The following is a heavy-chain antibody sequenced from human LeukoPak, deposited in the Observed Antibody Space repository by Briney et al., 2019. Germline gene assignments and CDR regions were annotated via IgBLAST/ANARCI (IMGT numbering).Heavy chain of an antibody. Sequence: ASVKVSCKASGYTFTSYGISWVRQAPGQGLEWVGWISAYNGNTNYAQKLQGRVTMTTDTSTSTAYMELRSLRSDDTAVYYCARVPLIVVVPAALSGDYWGQGTLVTVSS. CDR3: ARVPLIVVVPAALSGDY. J-gene: IGHJ4*02. D-gene: IGHD2-2*01. V-gene: IGHV1-18*04. CDR1: GYTFTSYG. CDR2: ISAYNGNT.